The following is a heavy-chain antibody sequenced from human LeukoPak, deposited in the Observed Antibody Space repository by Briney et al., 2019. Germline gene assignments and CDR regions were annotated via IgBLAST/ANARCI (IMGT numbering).Heavy chain of an antibody. V-gene: IGHV4-4*07. D-gene: IGHD2-2*01. Sequence: SETLSLTCTVPGGSISSYYWSWIRQPAGKGLEWMGRIYTSGSTNYNPSLKSRVTMPVATSKNQSSLKLSSVTAADTAVYYCARAIVLVPAATNGFDPWAREPWSPSPQ. CDR2: IYTSGST. CDR1: GGSISSYY. CDR3: ARAIVLVPAATNGFDP. J-gene: IGHJ5*02.